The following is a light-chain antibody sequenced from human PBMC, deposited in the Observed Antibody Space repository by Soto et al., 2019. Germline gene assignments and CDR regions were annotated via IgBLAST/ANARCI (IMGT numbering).Light chain of an antibody. CDR1: QGISSW. V-gene: IGKV1-12*01. CDR2: AAS. CDR3: QQANSFPIT. Sequence: DIQMTQSPSSVSASVGYIFTFTCRASQGISSWLAWYQKKPGKAPKLLIYAASSLQSGVPSRFSGSGSGTDFTLTISSLQPEDCAIYFCQQANSFPITFGQGTRLEIK. J-gene: IGKJ5*01.